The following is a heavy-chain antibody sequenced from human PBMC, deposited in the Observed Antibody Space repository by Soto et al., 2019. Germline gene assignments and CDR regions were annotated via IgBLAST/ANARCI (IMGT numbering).Heavy chain of an antibody. D-gene: IGHD7-27*01. CDR3: ARDSSSGEGFDF. CDR2: IWYDGNSK. J-gene: IGHJ4*02. CDR1: GFTFSSYG. Sequence: QVQLVESGGGVVQPGRSLRLSYAASGFTFSSYGMHWVRQAPGKGLEWMAVIWYDGNSKDYGDSVRGRFTVSRDNSKSPLYLQMDSLRAEDTAVYYCARDSSSGEGFDFWGQGTLVSVSS. V-gene: IGHV3-33*01.